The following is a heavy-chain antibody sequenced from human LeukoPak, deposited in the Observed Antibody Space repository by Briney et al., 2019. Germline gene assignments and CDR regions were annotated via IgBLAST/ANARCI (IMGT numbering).Heavy chain of an antibody. CDR3: ARDLAVAGTVWFDP. D-gene: IGHD6-19*01. CDR2: IYYSGST. V-gene: IGHV4-31*03. Sequence: SHTLSLTCTVSGGSISIGGYYWRWIRQHPGKGLEWFGYIYYSGSTYYHPSLKSRVTISVDTSKNQFSLKLSSVTAAATAVYYCARDLAVAGTVWFDPWGQGTLVTVSS. CDR1: GGSISIGGYY. J-gene: IGHJ5*02.